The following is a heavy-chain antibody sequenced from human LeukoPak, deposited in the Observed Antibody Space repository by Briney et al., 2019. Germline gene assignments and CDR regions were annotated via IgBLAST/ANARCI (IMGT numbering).Heavy chain of an antibody. CDR2: IYYSGST. J-gene: IGHJ4*02. V-gene: IGHV4-59*01. CDR3: ARAGKISAHQFDY. D-gene: IGHD1-1*01. CDR1: GGSISSYY. Sequence: SETLSLTCTVSGGSISSYYWSWIRQPPGKGLEWIGYIYYSGSTNYNPSLKSRVTISVDTSKNQFSLKLSSVTAADTAVYYCARAGKISAHQFDYWGQGTLVTVSS.